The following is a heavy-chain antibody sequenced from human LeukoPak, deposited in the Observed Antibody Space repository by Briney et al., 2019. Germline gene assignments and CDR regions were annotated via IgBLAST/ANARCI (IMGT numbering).Heavy chain of an antibody. J-gene: IGHJ4*02. V-gene: IGHV3-23*01. CDR2: ISGSGGST. CDR3: AKRAAPPSRHIVVVPAAGPPGY. CDR1: GFTFSSYA. D-gene: IGHD2-2*01. Sequence: GGSLRLSCAASGFTFSSYAMSWVRQAPGKGLEWVSAISGSGGSTYYADSVKGRFTISRDNSKNTLYLQMNSLRAEDTAVYYCAKRAAPPSRHIVVVPAAGPPGYWGQGTLVTVSS.